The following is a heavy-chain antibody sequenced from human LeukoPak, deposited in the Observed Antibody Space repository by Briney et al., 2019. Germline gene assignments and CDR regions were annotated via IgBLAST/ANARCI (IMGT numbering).Heavy chain of an antibody. CDR1: GFTFGDYA. CDR2: IRSKAYGGTT. J-gene: IGHJ4*02. D-gene: IGHD6-19*01. Sequence: GGSLRLSCTASGFTFGDYAMSWVRQAPGKGLEWVGFIRSKAYGGTTEYAASVKGRFTISRDDSKSIAYLQMNSLKTEDTAVYYCTRGWVAGTDYIDYWGQGTLVTVSS. V-gene: IGHV3-49*04. CDR3: TRGWVAGTDYIDY.